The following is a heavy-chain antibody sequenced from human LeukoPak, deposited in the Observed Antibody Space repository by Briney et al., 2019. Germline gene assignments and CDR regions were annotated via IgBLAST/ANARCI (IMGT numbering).Heavy chain of an antibody. CDR2: ISGIGGST. Sequence: PGGSLRLSCAASGFTFSSYAMSWVPQAPGKGLQWVSAISGIGGSTYYADSVKGRFTISRDNSKNALYLQMNSLRAEDTAVYYCAKGDRDRSVDYWGQGTLVTVSS. CDR1: GFTFSSYA. J-gene: IGHJ4*02. V-gene: IGHV3-23*01. D-gene: IGHD3-10*01. CDR3: AKGDRDRSVDY.